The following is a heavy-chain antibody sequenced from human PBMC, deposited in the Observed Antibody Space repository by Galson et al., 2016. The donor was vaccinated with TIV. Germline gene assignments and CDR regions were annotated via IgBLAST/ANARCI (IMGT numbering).Heavy chain of an antibody. CDR2: IIPIFSTP. CDR1: GDTFSTNG. CDR3: ARAVTMRVADYYYGMDV. J-gene: IGHJ6*02. Sequence: SVKVSCKASGDTFSTNGISWVRQAPGQGLEWLGGIIPIFSTPNYAQKFQGRVTITTDESTTTAYMDLSSLRAEDTAVYYCARAVTMRVADYYYGMDVWGQGTAVTVSS. V-gene: IGHV1-69*05. D-gene: IGHD3-22*01.